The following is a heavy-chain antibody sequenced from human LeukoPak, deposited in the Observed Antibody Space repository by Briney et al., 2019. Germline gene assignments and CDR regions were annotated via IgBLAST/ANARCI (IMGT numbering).Heavy chain of an antibody. CDR1: GFTFSSYA. J-gene: IGHJ4*02. Sequence: PGGSLRLSCAASGFTFSSYAMSWVRQAPGKGLEWVSAISGSGGSTYYADSVKGRFTISRDNSKNTLYLQMNSLRAEDTAVYYCAKVTQYQLLYEYSGGWYFDYWGQGTLVTVSS. CDR2: ISGSGGST. CDR3: AKVTQYQLLYEYSGGWYFDY. D-gene: IGHD2-2*02. V-gene: IGHV3-23*01.